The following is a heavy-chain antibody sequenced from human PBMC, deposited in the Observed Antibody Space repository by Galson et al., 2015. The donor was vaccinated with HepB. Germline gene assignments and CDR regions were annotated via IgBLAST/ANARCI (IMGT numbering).Heavy chain of an antibody. V-gene: IGHV3-48*02. Sequence: SLRLSCAASGFTFSSYTMNWVRQAPGKGLESVSYISSTGTTMYYADSAKGRFTISRDNAQNSLYLQMNSLRDEDTAVYYCAKVWGLKFGGVINAFDIWGQGTMVTVSS. CDR1: GFTFSSYT. CDR3: AKVWGLKFGGVINAFDI. J-gene: IGHJ3*02. D-gene: IGHD3-16*01. CDR2: ISSTGTTM.